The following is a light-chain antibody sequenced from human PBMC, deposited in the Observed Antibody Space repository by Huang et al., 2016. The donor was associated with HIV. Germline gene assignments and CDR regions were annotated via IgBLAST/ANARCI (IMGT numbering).Light chain of an antibody. CDR3: QQYSNWPPWT. Sequence: EVVMTQSPATLSVSPGERATLSCSASQSVSSNLAWYQQKSGQAPRLLIYDASTRATGIPARFSGSGSGTEFTLSISSLQTEDFAVYYCQQYSNWPPWTFGQGTKVEIK. V-gene: IGKV3-15*01. CDR2: DAS. CDR1: QSVSSN. J-gene: IGKJ1*01.